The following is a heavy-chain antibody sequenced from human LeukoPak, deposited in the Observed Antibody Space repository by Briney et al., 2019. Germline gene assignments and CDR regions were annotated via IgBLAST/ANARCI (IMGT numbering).Heavy chain of an antibody. D-gene: IGHD4-17*01. V-gene: IGHV3-74*01. Sequence: GGSLRLSCAASGFTFSSYWMHWVRQAPGKGLVWVSRINSDGSSTYYADSVRGRFTISRDNAKNTLDLQMTSLRVEDTAVYYCARNGYAYGDYFDYWGQGTLVTVSS. CDR2: INSDGSST. J-gene: IGHJ4*02. CDR3: ARNGYAYGDYFDY. CDR1: GFTFSSYW.